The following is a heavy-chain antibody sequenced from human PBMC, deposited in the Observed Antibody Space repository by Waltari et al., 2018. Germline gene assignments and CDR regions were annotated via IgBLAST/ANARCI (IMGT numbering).Heavy chain of an antibody. D-gene: IGHD6-13*01. CDR1: GFTFSSYA. Sequence: QVQLVESGGGVVQPGRSLRLSCAASGFTFSSYAMHWVRQAPGKGLEWVAVISYDGSNKYYADSVKGRFTISRDNSKNTLYLQMNSLRAEDTAVYYCARDYSSLGYWGQGTLVTVSS. V-gene: IGHV3-30-3*01. J-gene: IGHJ4*02. CDR2: ISYDGSNK. CDR3: ARDYSSLGY.